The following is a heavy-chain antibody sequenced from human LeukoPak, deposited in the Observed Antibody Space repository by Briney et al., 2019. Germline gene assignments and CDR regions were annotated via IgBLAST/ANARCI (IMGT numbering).Heavy chain of an antibody. Sequence: ASVKVSCKASGYTFTGYYMHWVRQAPGQGLEWMGWINPNSGGTNYAQKFQGRVTMTRGTSISTAYMELSRLRSDDTAVYYCAREPDDYVWGSYRRQAWFDPWGQGTLVTVSS. CDR1: GYTFTGYY. D-gene: IGHD3-16*02. V-gene: IGHV1-2*02. J-gene: IGHJ5*02. CDR2: INPNSGGT. CDR3: AREPDDYVWGSYRRQAWFDP.